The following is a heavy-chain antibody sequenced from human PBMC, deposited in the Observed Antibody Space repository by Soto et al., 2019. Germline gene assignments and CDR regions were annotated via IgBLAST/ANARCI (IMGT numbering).Heavy chain of an antibody. CDR2: IYYSGST. CDR3: ARDARRVGYYGMDV. Sequence: PSETLSLTCTVSGGSISSSYWSWIRQPPGKGLEWIGYIYYSGSTNYNPSLKSRVTISVDTSKNQFSLKLSSVTAADTAVYYCARDARRVGYYGMDVWGQGTTVTVSS. CDR1: GGSISSSY. V-gene: IGHV4-59*01. J-gene: IGHJ6*02.